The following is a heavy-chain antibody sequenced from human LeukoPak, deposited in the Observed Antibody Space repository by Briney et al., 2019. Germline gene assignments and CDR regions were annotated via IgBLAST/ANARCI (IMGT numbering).Heavy chain of an antibody. CDR2: IKQDGSEK. J-gene: IGHJ4*02. V-gene: IGHV3-7*01. Sequence: PGGSLRLSCAASGFTFSNYWLTWVRQAPGQGLEWVANIKQDGSEKHYVDSEKGRFTISRDNAKNSLYLQMNSLRAEDTAVYYCARDRQTAYWGQGTLVTVSS. D-gene: IGHD1-14*01. CDR3: ARDRQTAY. CDR1: GFTFSNYW.